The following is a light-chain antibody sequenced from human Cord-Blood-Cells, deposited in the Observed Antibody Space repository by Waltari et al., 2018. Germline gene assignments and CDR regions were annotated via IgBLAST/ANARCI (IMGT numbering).Light chain of an antibody. CDR3: SSYTSSSTRV. Sequence: QSALTQPASVYGSSGQSLTISCTGTSSDVGGFNYVSCYQQHPGNAPKLMIYDVSNRPSGVSNRFSGSKSGNTASLTISGLQAEDEADYYCSSYTSSSTRVFGGGTKLTVL. CDR1: SSDVGGFNY. J-gene: IGLJ3*02. CDR2: DVS. V-gene: IGLV2-14*01.